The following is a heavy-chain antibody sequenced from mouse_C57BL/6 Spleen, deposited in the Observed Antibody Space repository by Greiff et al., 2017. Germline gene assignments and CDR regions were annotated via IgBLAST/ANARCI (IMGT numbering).Heavy chain of an antibody. CDR2: IYPGSGST. V-gene: IGHV1-55*01. Sequence: QVQLKEPGAELVKPGASVKMSCKASGYTFTSYWITWVKQRPGQGLEWIGDIYPGSGSTNYNEKFKSKATLTVDTSSSTAYMQLSSLTSEDSAVYYCAREGGAMDYWGQGTSVTVSS. J-gene: IGHJ4*01. CDR3: AREGGAMDY. CDR1: GYTFTSYW.